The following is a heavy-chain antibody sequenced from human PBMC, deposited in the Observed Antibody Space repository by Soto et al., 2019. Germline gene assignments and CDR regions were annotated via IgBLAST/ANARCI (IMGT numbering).Heavy chain of an antibody. Sequence: QVQLVQSGAEVKKPGSSVKVSCKASGGTFSSYTISWVRQAPGQGLEWMGRIIPILGIANYAQKFQGRVTITEDKSTRTAYMELSSLRSEDTAVYYCASDSSGWHAAFDYWGQGTLVTVSS. J-gene: IGHJ4*02. CDR2: IIPILGIA. V-gene: IGHV1-69*02. D-gene: IGHD6-19*01. CDR1: GGTFSSYT. CDR3: ASDSSGWHAAFDY.